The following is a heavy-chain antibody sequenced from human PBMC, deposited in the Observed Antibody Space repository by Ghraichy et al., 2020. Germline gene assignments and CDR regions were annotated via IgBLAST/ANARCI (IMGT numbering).Heavy chain of an antibody. CDR2: IYWNDDK. CDR3: AHRLGVYSYGIIFDY. D-gene: IGHD5-18*01. J-gene: IGHJ4*02. Sequence: SGPTLVKPTQTLTLTCTFSGFSLSTSGVGVGWIRQPPGKALEWLALIYWNDDKRYSPSLKSRLTITKDTSKNQVVLTMTNMDPVDAATYYCAHRLGVYSYGIIFDYWGQGTLVTVSS. V-gene: IGHV2-5*01. CDR1: GFSLSTSGVG.